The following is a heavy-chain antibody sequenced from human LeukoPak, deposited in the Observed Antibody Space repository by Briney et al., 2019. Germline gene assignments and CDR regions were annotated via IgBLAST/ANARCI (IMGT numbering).Heavy chain of an antibody. D-gene: IGHD3-10*01. CDR2: ISWDGGST. J-gene: IGHJ6*02. CDR3: AKDDPMVREYGMDV. V-gene: IGHV3-43*01. CDR1: GFTFDDYT. Sequence: GGSLRLSCAASGFTFDDYTMHWVGQAPGKGLEWVSLISWDGGSTYYADSVKGRFTISRDNSKNSLYLQMNSLRTEDTALYYCAKDDPMVREYGMDVWGQGTTVTVSS.